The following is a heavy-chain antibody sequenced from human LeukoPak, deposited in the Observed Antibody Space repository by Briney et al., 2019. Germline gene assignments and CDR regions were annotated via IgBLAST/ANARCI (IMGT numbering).Heavy chain of an antibody. V-gene: IGHV1-18*01. CDR2: ISAYNGNT. CDR1: GYTFTSYG. J-gene: IGHJ4*02. D-gene: IGHD5-18*01. CDR3: ARDKPSGTAMVNSRSFDY. Sequence: GASVKVSCKASGYTFTSYGISWVRQAPGQGLEWMGWISAYNGNTNYAQKLQGRVTMTTDTSTSTAYMELRSLRSDDTAVYYCARDKPSGTAMVNSRSFDYWGQGTLVTVSS.